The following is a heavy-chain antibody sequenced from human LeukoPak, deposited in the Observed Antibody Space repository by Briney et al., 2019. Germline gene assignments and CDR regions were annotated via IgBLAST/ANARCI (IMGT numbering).Heavy chain of an antibody. CDR3: ARDSNSYGSGATIDY. V-gene: IGHV3-21*01. Sequence: GGSLRLSCAASGFTFNTYSMNWVRQAPGKGLEWVSSISSSSNYIYYTDSVKGRFTISRDNAKNSLYLQMDSLRAEDTAVYYCARDSNSYGSGATIDYWGQGTLVTVSS. D-gene: IGHD3-10*01. CDR1: GFTFNTYS. CDR2: ISSSSNYI. J-gene: IGHJ4*02.